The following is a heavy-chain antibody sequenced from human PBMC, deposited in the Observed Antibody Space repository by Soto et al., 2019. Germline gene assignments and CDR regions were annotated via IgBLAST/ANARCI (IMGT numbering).Heavy chain of an antibody. CDR1: GFTFSSYA. D-gene: IGHD1-26*01. V-gene: IGHV3-30-3*01. J-gene: IGHJ4*02. Sequence: GGSLRLSCAASGFTFSSYAMHWVRQAPGKGLEWVAVISYYGSNKYYADSVKGRFTISRDNSKNTMYLQMNSLRAEDTAVYYCASGPHLVTTESGSYPPFDYWGQGTLVTVSS. CDR3: ASGPHLVTTESGSYPPFDY. CDR2: ISYYGSNK.